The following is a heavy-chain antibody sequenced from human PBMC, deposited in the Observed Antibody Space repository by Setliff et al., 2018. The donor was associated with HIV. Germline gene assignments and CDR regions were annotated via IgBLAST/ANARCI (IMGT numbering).Heavy chain of an antibody. Sequence: SETLSLTCAVSGGSISSNWWSWVRQSPGKGLEWIGEIYHSGSTHYNPSLQSRVTISVDKSLNQVSLKLSSVTAADTAVYFCARDIWAYGLMGSWGQGTLVTVSS. D-gene: IGHD4-17*01. CDR3: ARDIWAYGLMGS. V-gene: IGHV4-4*02. CDR2: IYHSGST. CDR1: GGSISSNW. J-gene: IGHJ5*02.